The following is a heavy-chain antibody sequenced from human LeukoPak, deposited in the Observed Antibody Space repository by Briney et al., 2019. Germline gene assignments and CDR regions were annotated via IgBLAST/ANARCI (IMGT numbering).Heavy chain of an antibody. D-gene: IGHD4-11*01. CDR1: GGTFSSYA. V-gene: IGHV1-69*05. CDR3: ARATVTTHWFDP. CDR2: IIPIFGTA. Sequence: SVKVSCKASGGTFSSYAISWVRQPPGQGLEWMGRIIPIFGTANYAQKFQGRVTITTDESTSTAYMELSSLRSEDTAVYYCARATVTTHWFDPWGQGTLVTVSS. J-gene: IGHJ5*02.